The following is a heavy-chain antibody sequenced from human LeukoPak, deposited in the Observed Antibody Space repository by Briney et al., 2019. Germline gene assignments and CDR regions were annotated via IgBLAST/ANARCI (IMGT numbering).Heavy chain of an antibody. CDR3: AREANLGAFDI. CDR1: GFTFSSYS. J-gene: IGHJ3*02. CDR2: ISSSSSYI. V-gene: IGHV3-21*01. D-gene: IGHD4/OR15-4a*01. Sequence: GGSLRLSCAASGFTFSSYSMNWVRQAPGKGLEWVSSISSSSSYIYYADSVKGRFTISRDNAKNSLHLQMNSLRAEDTAVYYCAREANLGAFDIWGQGTMVTVSS.